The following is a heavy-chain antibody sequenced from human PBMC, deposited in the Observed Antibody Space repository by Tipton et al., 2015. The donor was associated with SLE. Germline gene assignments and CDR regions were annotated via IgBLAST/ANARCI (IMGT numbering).Heavy chain of an antibody. CDR1: GDSLSGQY. D-gene: IGHD2-15*01. V-gene: IGHV4-34*12. J-gene: IGHJ6*03. CDR2: VFRGGST. Sequence: GLVKPSETLSLTCSVYGDSLSGQYWSWIRRPPGKGLEWIGEVFRGGSTNYSPSLESRVTLSVDMSKNQFSLRLSSVTAADTGVYYCVKSVVVVSPRDYYYYMDVWGKGTTVTVSS. CDR3: VKSVVVVSPRDYYYYMDV.